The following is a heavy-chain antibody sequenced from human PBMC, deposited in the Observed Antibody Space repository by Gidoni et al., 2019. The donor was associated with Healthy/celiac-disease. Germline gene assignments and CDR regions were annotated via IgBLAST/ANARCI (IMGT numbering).Heavy chain of an antibody. Sequence: EVQLVESGGGLVQPGRSLRLSCAASGFTFDDYAMHWVRQAPGKGLEWVSGISWNSGSIGYADSVKGRFTISRDNAKNSLYLQMNSLRAEDTALYYCAKALDYGDYRFYYYYGMDVWGQGTTVTVSS. CDR2: ISWNSGSI. D-gene: IGHD4-17*01. V-gene: IGHV3-9*01. J-gene: IGHJ6*02. CDR1: GFTFDDYA. CDR3: AKALDYGDYRFYYYYGMDV.